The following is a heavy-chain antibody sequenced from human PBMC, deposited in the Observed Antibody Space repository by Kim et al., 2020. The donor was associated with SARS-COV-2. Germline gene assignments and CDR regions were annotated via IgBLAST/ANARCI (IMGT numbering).Heavy chain of an antibody. CDR2: EGRGK. Sequence: EGRGKYYVDSVKGRFTISRDNAKNSLYRQRNSLRAEDTAVYYCARAKYDYWGQGTLVTVSS. J-gene: IGHJ4*02. CDR3: ARAKYDY. V-gene: IGHV3-7*01.